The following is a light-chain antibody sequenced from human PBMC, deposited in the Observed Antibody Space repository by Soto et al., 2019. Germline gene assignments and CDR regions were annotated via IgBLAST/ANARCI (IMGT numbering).Light chain of an antibody. CDR1: SSDVGYYNY. J-gene: IGLJ2*01. CDR3: CSNVGSSLLVV. CDR2: EDT. Sequence: QSVLTQPASVSGSPGQSITISCTGTSSDVGYYNYVSWYQQHPNKAPKLVIYEDTRRPSGISNRFSGSRSGNTASLTISGLQAEDESDYYCCSNVGSSLLVVFGGGTKVTVL. V-gene: IGLV2-23*01.